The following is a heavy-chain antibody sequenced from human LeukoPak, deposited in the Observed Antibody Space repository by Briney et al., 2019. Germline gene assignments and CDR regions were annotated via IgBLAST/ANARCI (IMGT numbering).Heavy chain of an antibody. V-gene: IGHV3-53*01. Sequence: GGSLRLSCAASGFTVSSNYMSWVRQAPGKGLEWVSVIYSGGSTYYADSVKGRFTISRDNSKNTLYLQMNSLRAEDTAVHYCARVCVLVRGVNDGMDVWGQGTTVTVSS. D-gene: IGHD3-10*01. CDR3: ARVCVLVRGVNDGMDV. CDR1: GFTVSSNY. J-gene: IGHJ6*02. CDR2: IYSGGST.